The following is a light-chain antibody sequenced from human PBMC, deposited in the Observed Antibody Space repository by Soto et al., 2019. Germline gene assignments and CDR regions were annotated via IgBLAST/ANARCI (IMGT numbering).Light chain of an antibody. CDR1: SSDFGGYNY. Sequence: QSALPQPASVSGSPGPSVTLSCTGTSSDFGGYNYVSWYQHHPGKAPKLIIYEVSNRPSGVSNRFSGSKSGNTASLSISGLQAEDEADYYCSSYTGRSTRVFGTGTKLTVL. J-gene: IGLJ1*01. V-gene: IGLV2-14*01. CDR2: EVS. CDR3: SSYTGRSTRV.